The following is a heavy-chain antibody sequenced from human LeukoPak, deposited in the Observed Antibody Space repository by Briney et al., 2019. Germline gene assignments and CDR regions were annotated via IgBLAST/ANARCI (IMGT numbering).Heavy chain of an antibody. CDR1: GGSISSGSYY. V-gene: IGHV4-61*02. Sequence: PSETLSLTCTVSGGSISSGSYYWSWIRQPAGKGLEWIGRIYTSGSTNYSPSLKSRVTISVDTSKNQFSLKLSSVTAADTAVYYCATLADIVVVVAATPSTGTDYWGQGTLVTVSS. D-gene: IGHD2-15*01. CDR2: IYTSGST. CDR3: ATLADIVVVVAATPSTGTDY. J-gene: IGHJ4*02.